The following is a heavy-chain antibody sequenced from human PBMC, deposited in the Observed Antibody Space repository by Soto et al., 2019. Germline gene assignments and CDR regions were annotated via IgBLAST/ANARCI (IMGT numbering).Heavy chain of an antibody. V-gene: IGHV3-11*06. Sequence: GGSLRLSCAASGFTFSDYYMSWIRQAPGKGLEWVSYISSSSSYTNYADSVKSRFTISRDNAKNSLYLQMNSLRAEDTAVYYCASLPLGYCSGGSGYFLDYWGQGTLVTVSS. CDR1: GFTFSDYY. CDR2: ISSSSSYT. CDR3: ASLPLGYCSGGSGYFLDY. J-gene: IGHJ4*02. D-gene: IGHD2-15*01.